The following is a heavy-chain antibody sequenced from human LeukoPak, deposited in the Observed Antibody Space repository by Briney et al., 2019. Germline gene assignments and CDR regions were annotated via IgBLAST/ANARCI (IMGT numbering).Heavy chain of an antibody. CDR1: GYIFTSYY. V-gene: IGHV1-46*01. D-gene: IGHD1-26*01. CDR3: ASLAVGASDIDY. Sequence: ASVKVSCKASGYIFTSYYMHWVRQAPGQGLEWMGIINPSGGSTSYAQKFQGRVTMTRDMSTSTVYMELSSLRSEDTAVYYCASLAVGASDIDYWGQGTLVTVSS. J-gene: IGHJ4*02. CDR2: INPSGGST.